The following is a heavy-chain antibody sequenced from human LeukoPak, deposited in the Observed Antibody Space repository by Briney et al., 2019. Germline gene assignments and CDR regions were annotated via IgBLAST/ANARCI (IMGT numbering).Heavy chain of an antibody. D-gene: IGHD2-2*01. CDR2: IYYSGST. CDR1: GGSISSYY. V-gene: IGHV4-39*01. Sequence: SETLSLTCTVSGGSISSYYWSWIRQPPGKGLERIGSIYYSGSTYYNPSLKSRVTISVDTSKNQFSLKLSSVTAADTAVYYCARHVVVVPAAMWDDAFDIWGQGTMVTVSS. CDR3: ARHVVVVPAAMWDDAFDI. J-gene: IGHJ3*02.